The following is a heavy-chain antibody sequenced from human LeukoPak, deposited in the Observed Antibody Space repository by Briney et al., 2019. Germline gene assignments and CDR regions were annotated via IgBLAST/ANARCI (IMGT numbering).Heavy chain of an antibody. CDR2: ISGSGGST. J-gene: IGHJ5*02. CDR3: AKEEYYYDSSGYLTNWFDP. CDR1: GFTFSSYG. D-gene: IGHD3-22*01. V-gene: IGHV3-23*01. Sequence: SGGSLRLSCAASGFTFSSYGMSWVRQAPGKGLEWVSAISGSGGSTYYADSVKGRFTISRDNSKNTLYLQMDSLRAEDTAVYYCAKEEYYYDSSGYLTNWFDPWGQGTLVTVSS.